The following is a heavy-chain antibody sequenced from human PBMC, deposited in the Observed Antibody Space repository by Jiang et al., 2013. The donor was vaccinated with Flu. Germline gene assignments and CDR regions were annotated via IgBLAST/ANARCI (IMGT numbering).Heavy chain of an antibody. CDR2: IYYSGST. D-gene: IGHD3-3*01. V-gene: IGHV4-39*01. CDR3: ARHNGFWSGYYGYFDL. Sequence: LLKPSETLSLTCTVSGGSISSSSYYWGWIRQPPGKGLEWIGSIYYSGSTYYNPSLKSRVTISVDTSKNQFSLKLSSVTAADTAVYYCARHNGFWSGYYGYFDLWGRGTLVTVSS. J-gene: IGHJ2*01. CDR1: GGSISSSSYY.